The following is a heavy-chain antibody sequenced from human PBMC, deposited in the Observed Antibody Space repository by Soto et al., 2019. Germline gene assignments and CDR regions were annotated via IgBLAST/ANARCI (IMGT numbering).Heavy chain of an antibody. J-gene: IGHJ5*02. CDR2: INPSGGST. Sequence: ASVKVSCTASGYTFTSYYMHWVRQAPGQGLEWMGIINPSGGSTSYAQKFQGRVTMTRDTSTSTVYMELSSLRSEDTAVYYCARAHRVAAAGTLWFDPWGQGTLVTVSS. V-gene: IGHV1-46*01. CDR3: ARAHRVAAAGTLWFDP. CDR1: GYTFTSYY. D-gene: IGHD6-13*01.